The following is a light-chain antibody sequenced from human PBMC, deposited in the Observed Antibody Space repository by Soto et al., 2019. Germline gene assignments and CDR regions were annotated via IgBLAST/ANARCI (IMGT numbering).Light chain of an antibody. CDR1: SSNIGAGHD. CDR3: QSFDSSLNGWV. Sequence: QSVLTQPPSVFGAPGQRVTISCTGSSSNIGAGHDVHWYQQVPGTAPKLLVSGNTNRPSGVPDRFSGSNSGTSASLAITGLQAEDEADYYCQSFDSSLNGWVFGGGTKLTVL. CDR2: GNT. J-gene: IGLJ3*02. V-gene: IGLV1-40*01.